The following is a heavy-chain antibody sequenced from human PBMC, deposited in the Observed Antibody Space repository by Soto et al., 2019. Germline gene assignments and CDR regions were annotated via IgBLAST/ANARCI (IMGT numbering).Heavy chain of an antibody. V-gene: IGHV4-39*01. Sequence: SETLSLTCTVSGGSISSSSYYWGWIRQPPGKGLEWIGSIYYSGSTYYNPSLKSRVTVSVDTSKNQFSLKLSSVTAADTAVYYCARQRLTVGPATHFDYWGQGTLVTVSS. D-gene: IGHD3-22*01. J-gene: IGHJ4*02. CDR2: IYYSGST. CDR1: GGSISSSSYY. CDR3: ARQRLTVGPATHFDY.